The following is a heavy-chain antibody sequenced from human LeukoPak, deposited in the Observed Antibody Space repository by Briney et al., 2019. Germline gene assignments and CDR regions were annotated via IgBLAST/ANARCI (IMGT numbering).Heavy chain of an antibody. V-gene: IGHV3-23*01. D-gene: IGHD1-14*01. CDR1: GFTFSIYA. CDR3: AKDLTEPRLTFDY. Sequence: GGSLRLSCAASGFTFSIYAMSWVRQAPGKGLEWVSAISGSGGSTYYADSVKGRFTISRDSSKNTLYLQMNSLRAEDTAVYYCAKDLTEPRLTFDYWGRGTLVTVSS. J-gene: IGHJ4*02. CDR2: ISGSGGST.